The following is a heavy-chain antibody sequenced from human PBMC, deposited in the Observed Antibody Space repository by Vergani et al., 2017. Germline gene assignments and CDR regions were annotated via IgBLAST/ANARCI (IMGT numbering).Heavy chain of an antibody. J-gene: IGHJ4*02. D-gene: IGHD2-21*01. Sequence: EVMLVQSGAEVKKPGESLKISCKYSESSFTSNQIAWVRQMSGKGLQWMGNITPFDSKIAYSPSFQGQVIMSIDNSITTAYLQWRSLEASDTAIYYCTRHVPCGDGACLHFDHWCQGTQVTVSS. CDR2: ITPFDSKI. CDR1: ESSFTSNQ. V-gene: IGHV5-51*01. CDR3: TRHVPCGDGACLHFDH.